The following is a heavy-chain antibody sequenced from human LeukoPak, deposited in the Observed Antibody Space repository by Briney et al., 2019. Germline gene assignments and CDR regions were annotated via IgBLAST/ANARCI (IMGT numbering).Heavy chain of an antibody. D-gene: IGHD1-26*01. CDR1: GFTFSSYG. J-gene: IGHJ4*02. CDR3: AKDGPNYFDY. Sequence: PGGSQRLSCAASGFTFSSYGMHWVRQAPGKGLEWVAFIRYDGSNKYYADSVKGRFTISRDNSKNTLYLQMNSLRAEDTAVYYCAKDGPNYFDYWGQGTLVTVSS. V-gene: IGHV3-30*02. CDR2: IRYDGSNK.